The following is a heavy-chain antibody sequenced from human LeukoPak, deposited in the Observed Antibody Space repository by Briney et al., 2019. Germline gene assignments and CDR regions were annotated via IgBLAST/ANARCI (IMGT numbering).Heavy chain of an antibody. CDR2: INWNGGST. CDR1: GFTFDDYG. D-gene: IGHD3-10*01. CDR3: ARDDYGSGSYYFDY. Sequence: GGSLRLSCAASGFTFDDYGMSWVRQAPGKGLEWVSGINWNGGSTGYADSVKGRFTISRDNAKNSLYLQMNSLRAEDTALYHCARDDYGSGSYYFDYWGQGTLVTVSS. V-gene: IGHV3-20*01. J-gene: IGHJ4*02.